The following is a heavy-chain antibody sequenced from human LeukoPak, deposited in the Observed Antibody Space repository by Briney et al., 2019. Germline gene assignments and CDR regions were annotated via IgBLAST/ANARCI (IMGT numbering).Heavy chain of an antibody. CDR2: INHSGST. J-gene: IGHJ4*02. CDR3: ARHQMDTAMVPSTDPDDY. Sequence: PSQTLSLTCTVSGGSISSGGYYWSWIRQPPGKGLEWIGEINHSGSTNYNPSLKSRVTISVDTSKNQFSLKLSSVTAADTAVYYCARHQMDTAMVPSTDPDDYWGQGTLVTVSS. V-gene: IGHV4-39*01. D-gene: IGHD5-18*01. CDR1: GGSISSGGYY.